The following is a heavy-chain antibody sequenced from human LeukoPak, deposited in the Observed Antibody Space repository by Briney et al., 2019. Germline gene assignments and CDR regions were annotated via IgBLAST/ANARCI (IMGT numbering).Heavy chain of an antibody. CDR3: VRGYSYGSPDGFDI. CDR1: GGSINGYY. V-gene: IGHV4-59*01. D-gene: IGHD5-18*01. Sequence: PSETLSLTCTVSGGSINGYYWSWIRQPPGKGLEWIGYVYYSGGTDYNPSLKSRVTVSVDTSNNQFSLKLTSVTAADTAVYYCVRGYSYGSPDGFDIWGRGTMVTVSS. J-gene: IGHJ3*02. CDR2: VYYSGGT.